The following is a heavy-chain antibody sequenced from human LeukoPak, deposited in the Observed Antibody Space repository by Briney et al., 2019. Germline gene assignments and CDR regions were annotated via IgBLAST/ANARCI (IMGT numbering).Heavy chain of an antibody. D-gene: IGHD2-15*01. J-gene: IGHJ1*01. Sequence: GTSLRLSCTASGFTFSAYALHWVRQAPGKGLEWVAVISQDESNYYYAESVKGRFSISRDDSKNTLVLQMNSLTTEDAGVYYCARARTGSYYSPFEYWGPGTLVTVSS. CDR2: ISQDESNY. V-gene: IGHV3-30*04. CDR3: ARARTGSYYSPFEY. CDR1: GFTFSAYA.